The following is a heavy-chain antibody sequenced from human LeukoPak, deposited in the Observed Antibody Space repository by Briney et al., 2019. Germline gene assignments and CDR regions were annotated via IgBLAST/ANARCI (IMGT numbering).Heavy chain of an antibody. CDR3: ASLYGSGSYYNRPLSY. V-gene: IGHV1-69*13. Sequence: GASVKVSCKASGGTFSSYAISWVRQAPGQGLEWMGGIIPIFGTANYAQKFQGRVTITADESTSTAYMELSSLRPEDTAVYYCASLYGSGSYYNRPLSYWGQGTLVTVSS. J-gene: IGHJ4*02. CDR1: GGTFSSYA. D-gene: IGHD3-10*01. CDR2: IIPIFGTA.